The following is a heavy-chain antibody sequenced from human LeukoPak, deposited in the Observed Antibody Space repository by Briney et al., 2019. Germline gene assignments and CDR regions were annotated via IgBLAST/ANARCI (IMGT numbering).Heavy chain of an antibody. CDR1: GFTFSNYL. Sequence: GGSLRLSCTASGFTFSNYLMTWVRQAPGKGPEWVSAISGSGDSTYYADSVKGRFTIFRDNSENTLYLQMHALRAEDTAVYHCARADELTSWGQGTLVTVSS. V-gene: IGHV3-23*01. CDR3: ARADELTS. CDR2: ISGSGDST. J-gene: IGHJ5*02. D-gene: IGHD3-10*01.